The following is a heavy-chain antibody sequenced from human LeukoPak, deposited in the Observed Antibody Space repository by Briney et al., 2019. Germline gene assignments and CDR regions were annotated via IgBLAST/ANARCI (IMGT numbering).Heavy chain of an antibody. CDR2: IKQDGSEK. D-gene: IGHD7-27*01. Sequence: PGGSLRLSCAASGFIFNSYWTSWVRQAPGKGLEWVAHIKQDGSEKNYVDSVKGRFTISRDNAKNSLILEMDGLRVEDTAVYYCARDKMTGDSYFDYWGQGTLVTVSS. V-gene: IGHV3-7*01. J-gene: IGHJ4*02. CDR1: GFIFNSYW. CDR3: ARDKMTGDSYFDY.